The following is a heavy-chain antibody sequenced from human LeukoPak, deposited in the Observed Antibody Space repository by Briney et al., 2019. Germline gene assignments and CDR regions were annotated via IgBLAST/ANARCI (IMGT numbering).Heavy chain of an antibody. V-gene: IGHV3-66*04. J-gene: IGHJ5*02. D-gene: IGHD3-10*01. CDR1: GFTVSSNY. Sequence: PGGSLRLSCAASGFTVSSNYMSWVRQAPGKGLEWVSVIYSGGSTYYADSVKGRFTISRDNSKNTLYLQMNSLRAEDTAVYYCARRPVRRWFDPWGQGTLVTVSS. CDR2: IYSGGST. CDR3: ARRPVRRWFDP.